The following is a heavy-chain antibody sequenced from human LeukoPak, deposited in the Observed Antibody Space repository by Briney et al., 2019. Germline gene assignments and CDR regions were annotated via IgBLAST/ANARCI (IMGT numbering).Heavy chain of an antibody. CDR3: AKDFRWLVDY. V-gene: IGHV3-23*01. J-gene: IGHJ4*02. D-gene: IGHD6-19*01. CDR1: GFTFSSYA. CDR2: ISGSGGST. Sequence: PGGSLRLSCAASGFTFSSYAMSWVRQAPGKGLEWVSAISGSGGSTYYADSVKGRFTISRDNSKNTLYLQMNSLRPEDTALYHCAKDFRWLVDYWGQGTLVTVSS.